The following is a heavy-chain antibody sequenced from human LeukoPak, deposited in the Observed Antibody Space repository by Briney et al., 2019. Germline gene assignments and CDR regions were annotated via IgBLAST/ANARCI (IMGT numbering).Heavy chain of an antibody. D-gene: IGHD3-10*01. V-gene: IGHV4-39*01. CDR2: IDFNGNA. CDR3: ARLASGRSPPPTRWAWFDS. CDR1: GDSISRSSNY. J-gene: IGHJ5*01. Sequence: NPSETLSLTCSVFGDSISRSSNYWGWIRQSPGKGLEWIASIDFNGNAEYNPSLKSRVTISVDTSKNQFSLKVTSLTTTDTAVYRCARLASGRSPPPTRWAWFDSWGQGILVTVSS.